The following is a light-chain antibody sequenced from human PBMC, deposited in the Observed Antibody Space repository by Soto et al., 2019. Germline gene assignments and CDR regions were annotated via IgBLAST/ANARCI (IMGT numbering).Light chain of an antibody. CDR1: ETVATN. CDR3: QHTLKWPPT. V-gene: IGKV3-15*01. CDR2: GAS. Sequence: EVVMTQSPATLSVSPGERATLSCRASETVATNLAWYQQKPGQAPRLLISGASTRAAGISDRFRGSGSGTEFTLTISSLQSEDFALYYCQHTLKWPPTFGQGTKVDIK. J-gene: IGKJ1*01.